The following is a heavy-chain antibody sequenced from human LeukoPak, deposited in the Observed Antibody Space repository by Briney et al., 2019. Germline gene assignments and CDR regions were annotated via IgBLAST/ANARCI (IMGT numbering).Heavy chain of an antibody. J-gene: IGHJ4*02. CDR3: ARDHRYYDILTGYYTLSFFDY. Sequence: SETLSLTCAVYGGSFSGYYWSWIRQPPGKGLEGMGEINHSGSTNYNPSLKSRVTISVDTSKNQFSLKLSSVTAADTAVYYCARDHRYYDILTGYYTLSFFDYWGQGTLVTVSS. CDR1: GGSFSGYY. V-gene: IGHV4-34*01. CDR2: INHSGST. D-gene: IGHD3-9*01.